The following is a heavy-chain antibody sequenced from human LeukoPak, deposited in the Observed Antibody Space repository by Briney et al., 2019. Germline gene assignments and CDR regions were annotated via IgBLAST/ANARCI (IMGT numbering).Heavy chain of an antibody. J-gene: IGHJ5*02. CDR3: VRVPGRGYSLEP. D-gene: IGHD5-12*01. CDR1: VGSICNSY. Sequence: SDTLSLTCAVSVGSICNSYCSWARQPPGKGLEWIGYISTGGDINYNPSLKSRASMSINTSNNQLSLTLTSVTTADTAVYFCVRVPGRGYSLEPWGQGSLVTVSS. CDR2: ISTGGDI. V-gene: IGHV4-59*07.